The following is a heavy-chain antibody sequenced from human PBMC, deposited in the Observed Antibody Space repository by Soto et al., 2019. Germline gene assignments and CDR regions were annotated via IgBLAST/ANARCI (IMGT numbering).Heavy chain of an antibody. CDR3: ARGQQVSTIRGVQGFDY. D-gene: IGHD3-10*01. Sequence: EVQLVETGGGLIQPGGSLRLSCAASGFNISSNYMAWVRQAPGKGLEWVSLLYSGGTSYYADSVKCRFTISRDNSKNTLFLQMNRLKTEDTAVYYCARGQQVSTIRGVQGFDYWGQGTLVTVSS. J-gene: IGHJ4*02. V-gene: IGHV3-53*02. CDR1: GFNISSNY. CDR2: LYSGGTS.